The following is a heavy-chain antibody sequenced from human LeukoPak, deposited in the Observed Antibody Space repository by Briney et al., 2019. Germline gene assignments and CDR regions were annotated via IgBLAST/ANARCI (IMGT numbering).Heavy chain of an antibody. CDR3: AKDWEAKAAVAQYYFDY. D-gene: IGHD6-13*01. CDR2: IRYDGSNE. J-gene: IGHJ4*02. V-gene: IGHV3-30*02. Sequence: PGGSLRLSCAASGFTFSSYGVHWVRQAPGKGLEWVAFIRYDGSNEYYADSVKGRFTISRDNSKNTLYLQMNSLRAEDTAVYYCAKDWEAKAAVAQYYFDYWGQGTLVTVSS. CDR1: GFTFSSYG.